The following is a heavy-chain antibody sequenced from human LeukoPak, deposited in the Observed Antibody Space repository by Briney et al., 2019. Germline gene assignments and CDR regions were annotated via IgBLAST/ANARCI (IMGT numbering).Heavy chain of an antibody. V-gene: IGHV4-34*01. CDR1: GGSFSGYY. D-gene: IGHD5-18*01. Sequence: SETLSLTCAVYGGSFSGYYWSWIRQPPGKGLEWIGEINHSGSTNYNPSLKSRVTISVDTSKNQFSLKLSSVTAADTAVYYCARAVGYSYGFGYWGQGTLVTVSS. J-gene: IGHJ4*02. CDR2: INHSGST. CDR3: ARAVGYSYGFGY.